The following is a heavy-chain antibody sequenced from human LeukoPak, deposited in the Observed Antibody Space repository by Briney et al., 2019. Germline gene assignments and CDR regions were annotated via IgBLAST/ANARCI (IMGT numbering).Heavy chain of an antibody. CDR1: GFTFSGSA. D-gene: IGHD5-24*01. J-gene: IGHJ4*02. V-gene: IGHV3-73*01. CDR2: IRSKANSYAT. Sequence: GGSLRLSCAASGFTFSGSAMHWVRQASGKGLEWVGRIRSKANSYATAYAASVKGRFTIPRDDSKNTAYLQMNSLKTEDTAVYYCTRHGYNYTWDYWGQGTLVTVSS. CDR3: TRHGYNYTWDY.